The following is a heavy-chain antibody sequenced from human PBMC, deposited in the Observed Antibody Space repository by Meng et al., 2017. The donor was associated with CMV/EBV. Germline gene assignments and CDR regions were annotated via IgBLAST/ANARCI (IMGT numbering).Heavy chain of an antibody. CDR2: ISYDGSNE. CDR3: ARTRDVLRFLEWLLPIDY. Sequence: GESLKISCAASGFTFSTYAMHWVRQAPGKGLEWVAVISYDGSNEYYADSVQGRFTISRDNSKNTLYLQMNSLRAEDTAVYYCARTRDVLRFLEWLLPIDYWGQGTLVTVSS. CDR1: GFTFSTYA. J-gene: IGHJ4*02. V-gene: IGHV3-30*04. D-gene: IGHD3-3*01.